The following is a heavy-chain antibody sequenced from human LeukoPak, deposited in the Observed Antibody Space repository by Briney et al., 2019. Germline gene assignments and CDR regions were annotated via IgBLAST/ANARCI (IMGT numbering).Heavy chain of an antibody. D-gene: IGHD1-26*01. CDR1: GGTFSSYA. J-gene: IGHJ4*02. Sequence: GSSVKVSCKASGGTFSSYAISWVRQAPGQGLEWMGWISAYNGNTNYAQKLQGRVTMTTDTSTSTAYMELRSLRSDDTAVYYCARDAPLVGAIRAPFDYWGQGTLVTVPS. V-gene: IGHV1-18*01. CDR3: ARDAPLVGAIRAPFDY. CDR2: ISAYNGNT.